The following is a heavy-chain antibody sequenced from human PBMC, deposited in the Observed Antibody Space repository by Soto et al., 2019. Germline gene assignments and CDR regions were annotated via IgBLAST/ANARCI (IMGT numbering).Heavy chain of an antibody. J-gene: IGHJ6*02. CDR1: GYTFSGHY. Sequence: RASVKFSCKASGYTFSGHYIHWVRQAPGQGLEWMGWINPNTGGSNYAEKFKGRITMTRDTSIFTNHMRLNRLTSDDTAVYYCARDLIVDGPDNYGMAVWAKGPRSPSP. CDR2: INPNTGGS. D-gene: IGHD1-26*01. CDR3: ARDLIVDGPDNYGMAV. V-gene: IGHV1-2*02.